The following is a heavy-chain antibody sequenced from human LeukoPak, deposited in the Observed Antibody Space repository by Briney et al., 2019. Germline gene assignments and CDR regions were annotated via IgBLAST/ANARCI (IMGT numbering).Heavy chain of an antibody. V-gene: IGHV4-30-4*07. D-gene: IGHD3-22*01. J-gene: IGHJ6*03. CDR1: GGSISSGGYS. CDR3: ARGPYYYDSSGYFHYYYYYYMDV. CDR2: IYYSGST. Sequence: PSQTLSLTCAVSGGSISSGGYSWSWIRQPPGKGLEWIGYIYYSGSTYYNPSLKSRVTISVDTSKNQFSLKLSSVTAADTAVYYCARGPYYYDSSGYFHYYYYYYMDVWGKGTTVTVSS.